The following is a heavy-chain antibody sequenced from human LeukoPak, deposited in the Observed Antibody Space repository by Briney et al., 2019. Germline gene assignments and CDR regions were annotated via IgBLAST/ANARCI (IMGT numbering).Heavy chain of an antibody. Sequence: ASVKVFCKTSGGTFSSYAFSWMRQAPGQGLEWVGRIIPIYNPVDYTQRFQGRVTITADESTNTVYLELSSLRYDDTAVYYCAREPLGCGGDCHFDYWGQGTLVTVSS. CDR2: IIPIYNPV. CDR1: GGTFSSYA. CDR3: AREPLGCGGDCHFDY. V-gene: IGHV1-69*13. J-gene: IGHJ4*02. D-gene: IGHD2-21*02.